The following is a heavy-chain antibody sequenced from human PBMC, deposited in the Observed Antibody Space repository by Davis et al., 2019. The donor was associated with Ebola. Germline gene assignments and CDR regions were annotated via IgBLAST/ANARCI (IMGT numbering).Heavy chain of an antibody. D-gene: IGHD1-1*01. CDR3: ARLYNWNVEYYFDY. CDR1: GFTFSSYW. Sequence: GESLKISCAASGFTFSSYWMSWVRQAPGKGLEWVANIKQDGSEKYYVDSVKGRFTISRDNAKNSLYLQMNSLRAEDTAVYYCARLYNWNVEYYFDYWGQGTLVTVSS. J-gene: IGHJ4*02. CDR2: IKQDGSEK. V-gene: IGHV3-7*03.